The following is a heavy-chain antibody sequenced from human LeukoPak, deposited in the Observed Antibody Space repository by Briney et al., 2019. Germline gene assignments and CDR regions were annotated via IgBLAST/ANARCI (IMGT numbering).Heavy chain of an antibody. V-gene: IGHV4-61*02. Sequence: SQTLSLTCNVSGGSISRGSYYWSWIRQPAGKGLEWIGRIYTSGSTNYNPSLKSRVTISVDTSKNQFSLKLSSVTAADTAVYYCARAGGDSLFDYWGQGTLVTVSS. CDR3: ARAGGDSLFDY. D-gene: IGHD2-21*01. CDR1: GGSISRGSYY. J-gene: IGHJ4*02. CDR2: IYTSGST.